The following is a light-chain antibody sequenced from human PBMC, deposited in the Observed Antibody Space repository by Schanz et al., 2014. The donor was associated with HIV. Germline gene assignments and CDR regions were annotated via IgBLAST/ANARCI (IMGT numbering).Light chain of an antibody. Sequence: QSALTQPPSASGSPGQSVTISCTGTSSDVGGYNYVSWYQQHPGKAPKLMIYEVSERPSGVPDRFSGSKSGNTASLTVSGLQPEDEADYYCQSYDSSLSGLVFGGGTKLTVL. CDR1: SSDVGGYNY. J-gene: IGLJ3*02. CDR2: EVS. CDR3: QSYDSSLSGLV. V-gene: IGLV2-8*01.